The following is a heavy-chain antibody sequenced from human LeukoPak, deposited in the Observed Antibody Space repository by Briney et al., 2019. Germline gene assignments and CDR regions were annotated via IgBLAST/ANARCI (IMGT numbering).Heavy chain of an antibody. J-gene: IGHJ4*02. CDR1: GFTFSSYG. Sequence: GGSLRLSCAASGFTFSSYGMHWVRQAPGKGLEWVAVIWYDGSNKYYADSVKGRFTISRDNSKNTLYLQMNSLRAEDTAVYYCAREGYSSSWYYFDYWGQGTLVTVSS. CDR2: IWYDGSNK. D-gene: IGHD6-13*01. V-gene: IGHV3-33*01. CDR3: AREGYSSSWYYFDY.